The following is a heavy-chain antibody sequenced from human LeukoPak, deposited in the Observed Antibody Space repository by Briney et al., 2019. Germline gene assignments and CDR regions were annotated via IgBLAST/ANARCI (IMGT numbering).Heavy chain of an antibody. J-gene: IGHJ4*02. CDR3: ARVGAVAAVDY. V-gene: IGHV4-39*01. CDR1: GGSISSSSYY. D-gene: IGHD6-19*01. CDR2: IYYSGST. Sequence: SETLSLTCTVSGGSISSSSYYWCWIRQPPGKGLEWIGSIYYSGSTYYNPSLKSRVTISVDTSKNQFSLKLSSVTAADTAVYYCARVGAVAAVDYWGQGTLVTVSS.